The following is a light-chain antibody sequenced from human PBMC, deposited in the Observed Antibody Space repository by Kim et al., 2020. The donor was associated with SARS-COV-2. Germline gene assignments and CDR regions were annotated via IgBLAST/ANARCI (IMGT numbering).Light chain of an antibody. Sequence: ASVGYRVTITCRASQSIGSRLAWHQQKPAIAPKVVISKASNLESGVPTRFSGSGSGTEFTLTSSSLQPDDFATYYCRDYSTYSKTFGQGTKVDIK. J-gene: IGKJ1*01. CDR2: KAS. V-gene: IGKV1-5*03. CDR1: QSIGSR. CDR3: RDYSTYSKT.